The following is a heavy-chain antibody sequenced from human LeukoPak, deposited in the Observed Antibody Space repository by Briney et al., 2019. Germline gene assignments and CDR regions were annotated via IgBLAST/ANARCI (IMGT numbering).Heavy chain of an antibody. D-gene: IGHD2-2*01. V-gene: IGHV1-18*01. CDR1: GYTFTIYG. Sequence: ASVNVSCKASGYTFTIYGISWVRPAPGQGLEWMGWISAYNGNTNYAQKLQGRVTMTTDTSTSTAYMELRSLRSDDTAVYYCARAKVDNYVDYWGQGTLVTVSS. CDR2: ISAYNGNT. J-gene: IGHJ4*02. CDR3: ARAKVDNYVDY.